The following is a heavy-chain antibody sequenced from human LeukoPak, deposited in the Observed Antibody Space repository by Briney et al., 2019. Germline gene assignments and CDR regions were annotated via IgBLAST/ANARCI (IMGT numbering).Heavy chain of an antibody. V-gene: IGHV3-30*18. CDR3: AKDLMPYSSGWYGAFDI. J-gene: IGHJ3*02. CDR2: ISYDGSNK. Sequence: GGSLRLSCAASGFTFSSYGMHWVRQAPGKGLEWVAVISYDGSNKYYADSVKGRFTISRDNSKNTLYLQMNSLRAEDTAVYYCAKDLMPYSSGWYGAFDIWGQGTMATVSS. CDR1: GFTFSSYG. D-gene: IGHD6-19*01.